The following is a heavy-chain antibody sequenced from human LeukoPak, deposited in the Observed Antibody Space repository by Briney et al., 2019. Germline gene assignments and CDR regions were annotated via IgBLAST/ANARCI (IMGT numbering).Heavy chain of an antibody. CDR3: ARVDILYYYYGMDV. V-gene: IGHV1-18*04. CDR2: ISAYNGNT. Sequence: ASVKVSCKASGYTFTGYYMHWVRQAPGQGLEWMGWISAYNGNTNYAQKLQGRVTMTTDTSTSTAYMELRGLRSDDTAVYYCARVDILYYYYGMDVWGQGTTVTVSS. J-gene: IGHJ6*02. CDR1: GYTFTGYY. D-gene: IGHD5-12*01.